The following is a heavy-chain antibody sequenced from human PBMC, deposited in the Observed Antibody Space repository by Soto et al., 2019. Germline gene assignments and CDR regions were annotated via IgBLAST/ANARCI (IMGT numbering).Heavy chain of an antibody. V-gene: IGHV3-21*01. CDR3: ARLCSGGSCYSGLNV. CDR2: ISSSSSYI. J-gene: IGHJ6*02. CDR1: GFTFSSYS. D-gene: IGHD2-15*01. Sequence: PGGSLRLSCAASGFTFSSYSMNWVRQAPGKGLEWVSSISSSSSYIYYADSVKGRFTISRDNAKNSLYLQMNSLRAEDTAVYYCARLCSGGSCYSGLNVWGQGTTVTVSS.